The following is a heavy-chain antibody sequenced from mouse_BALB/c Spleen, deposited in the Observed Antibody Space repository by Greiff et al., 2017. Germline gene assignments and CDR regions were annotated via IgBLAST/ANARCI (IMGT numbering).Heavy chain of an antibody. Sequence: EVQLQQSGPGLVKPSQSLSLTCSVTGYSITSGYYWNWIRQFPGNKLEWMGYISYDGSNNYNPSLKNRISITRDTSKNQFFLKLNSVTTEDTATYYCASDGYHYAMDYWGQGTSVTVSS. CDR3: ASDGYHYAMDY. V-gene: IGHV3-6*02. CDR1: GYSITSGYY. CDR2: ISYDGSN. D-gene: IGHD2-2*01. J-gene: IGHJ4*01.